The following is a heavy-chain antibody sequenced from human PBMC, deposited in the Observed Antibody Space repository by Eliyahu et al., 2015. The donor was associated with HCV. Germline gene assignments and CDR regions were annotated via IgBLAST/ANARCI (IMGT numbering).Heavy chain of an antibody. V-gene: IGHV1-3*01. D-gene: IGHD3-16*01. Sequence: QLVQSGAEVKKPGASVKVSCKASGYTFTSYAMHWVRQVPGQRLEWMGWINAGDGNTKYSQKFQGRVTITRDTSASTGYMELYSLRSEDTAVYYCARDALPNNWFDPLGPGNPGHRLL. CDR1: GYTFTSYA. CDR2: INAGDGNT. J-gene: IGHJ5*02. CDR3: ARDALPNNWFDP.